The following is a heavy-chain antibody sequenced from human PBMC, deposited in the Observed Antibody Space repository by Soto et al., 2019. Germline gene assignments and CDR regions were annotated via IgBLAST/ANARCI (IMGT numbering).Heavy chain of an antibody. D-gene: IGHD3-22*01. V-gene: IGHV3-30*03. CDR3: ARENVMIVVAFDY. CDR2: IYDGSNK. CDR1: GFIFSTYG. J-gene: IGHJ4*02. Sequence: QVQLVESGGGVVQPGRSLGLSCAASGFIFSTYGMHWVRQAPGKGLEWVAVIYDGSNKYYADSVKGRFTISRDNSKNTLYLQMNSLRAEDTAVYYCARENVMIVVAFDYWGQGTLVTVSS.